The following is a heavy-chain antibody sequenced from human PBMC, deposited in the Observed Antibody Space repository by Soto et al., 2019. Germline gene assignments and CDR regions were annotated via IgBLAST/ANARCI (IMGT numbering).Heavy chain of an antibody. CDR3: AKAPVTGSGSYSPDS. V-gene: IGHV3-23*01. Sequence: EVQLLESGGGLVQPGGSLRLSCAASGFTFSPYAMTWVRQAPGKGPEWVSPISGSSIYIYYADSVKGRFTISRDNSKSTLYLQMNSLRADDTAVYYCAKAPVTGSGSYSPDSWGQGTLVTVSS. D-gene: IGHD3-10*01. CDR2: ISGSSIYI. J-gene: IGHJ5*01. CDR1: GFTFSPYA.